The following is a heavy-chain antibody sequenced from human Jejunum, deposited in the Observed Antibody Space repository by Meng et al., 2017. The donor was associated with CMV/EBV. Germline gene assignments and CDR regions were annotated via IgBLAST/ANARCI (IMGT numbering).Heavy chain of an antibody. V-gene: IGHV3-11*01. CDR2: ISSHGSGI. CDR3: ARNWGPIDY. J-gene: IGHJ4*02. D-gene: IGHD7-27*01. Sequence: SWVASGFTFSEYYMSWIRQAPGTGLEWVSYISSHGSGIYYADSVKGRFTVSRDNAKNSVYLQMNSLRAEDAAVYYCARNWGPIDYWGQGTLVTVSS. CDR1: GFTFSEYY.